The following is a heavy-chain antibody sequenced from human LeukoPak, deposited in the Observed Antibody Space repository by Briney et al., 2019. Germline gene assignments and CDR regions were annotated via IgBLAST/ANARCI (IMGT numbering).Heavy chain of an antibody. CDR3: ARGYYDFWSGYYKTSDY. CDR2: IYSSGST. CDR1: GFTVSSNY. V-gene: IGHV3-66*02. Sequence: PGGSLRLSCAASGFTVSSNYMSWVRQAPGKGLEWVSVIYSSGSTYYADSVKGRFTISRDNSKNTLYLQMNSLRAEDTAVYYCARGYYDFWSGYYKTSDYWGQGTLVTVSS. J-gene: IGHJ4*02. D-gene: IGHD3-3*01.